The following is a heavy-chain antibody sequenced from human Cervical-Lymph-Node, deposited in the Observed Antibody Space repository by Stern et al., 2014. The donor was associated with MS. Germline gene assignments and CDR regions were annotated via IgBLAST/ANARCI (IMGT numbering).Heavy chain of an antibody. J-gene: IGHJ4*02. CDR3: ARGGSSSPPFDY. CDR2: IYYSGSN. Sequence: VQLLESGPGLLKPSETLSLTCTVSGGSISSYYWSWIRQPPGKGLEWIGYIYYSGSNNYTPSLKSRVTTSVDTSKNQFSLKLSSVTAADTAVYYCARGGSSSPPFDYWGQGTLVTVSS. V-gene: IGHV4-59*01. D-gene: IGHD6-6*01. CDR1: GGSISSYY.